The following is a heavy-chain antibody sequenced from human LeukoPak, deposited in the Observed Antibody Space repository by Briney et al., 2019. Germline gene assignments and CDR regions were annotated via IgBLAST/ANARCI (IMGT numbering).Heavy chain of an antibody. V-gene: IGHV1-46*01. CDR3: ARDFSGEWEQVTGWWLDP. Sequence: ASVTVSCKASGYTFGTHWMHWVRQAPGQGLEWMGLINPSGDFRSYAQKFKGRVTVTRDMSTRTVYMELSDLRPDDTAVYYCARDFSGEWEQVTGWWLDPWGQGTLVIVSS. J-gene: IGHJ5*02. CDR1: GYTFGTHW. D-gene: IGHD3-16*01. CDR2: INPSGDFR.